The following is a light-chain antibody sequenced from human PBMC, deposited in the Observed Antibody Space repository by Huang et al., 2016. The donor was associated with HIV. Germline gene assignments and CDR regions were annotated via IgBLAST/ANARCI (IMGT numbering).Light chain of an antibody. CDR3: QQYYSSPKT. CDR2: WAS. CDR1: QSVLYSSNNKNY. J-gene: IGKJ2*01. V-gene: IGKV4-1*01. Sequence: DIVMTQSPDSLAVSLGERATINCKSSQSVLYSSNNKNYLAWYQQKPGHPPQLLIYWASTRESGVPDRFSGSGSGTDFTLTISSLQAEDVAVYYCQQYYSSPKTFGQGTKLEIK.